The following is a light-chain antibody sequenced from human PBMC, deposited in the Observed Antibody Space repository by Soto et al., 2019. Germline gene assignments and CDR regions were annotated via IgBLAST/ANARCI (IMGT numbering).Light chain of an antibody. CDR2: GNN. J-gene: IGLJ7*01. CDR1: SSNIGANFD. V-gene: IGLV1-40*01. Sequence: QAVVTQPHSVSGAPGQRVTISCTGSSSNIGANFDVHWYQQLPGTAPKLLIDGNNNRPSGVPDRFSGSKSGTSASLAITGLQAEDEADYYCQSYDSSLRGAVFGGGTQLTVL. CDR3: QSYDSSLRGAV.